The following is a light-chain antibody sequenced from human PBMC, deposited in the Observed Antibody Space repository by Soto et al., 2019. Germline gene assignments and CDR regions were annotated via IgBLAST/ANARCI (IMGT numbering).Light chain of an antibody. V-gene: IGLV1-40*01. CDR3: QSHDSSLNSWV. CDR1: SSNIGAGYD. CDR2: GNT. Sequence: QSVLTQPPSMSGAPGHRVTISCTGSSSNIGAGYDVHWYQLLPGTAPKLRIYGNTNRPSGVPDRFSGSKSGTSASLDITGLGAEDEADYYCQSHDSSLNSWVFGGGTKLTVL. J-gene: IGLJ3*02.